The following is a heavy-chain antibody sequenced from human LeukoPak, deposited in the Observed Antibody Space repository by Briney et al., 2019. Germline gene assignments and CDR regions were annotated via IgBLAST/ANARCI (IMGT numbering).Heavy chain of an antibody. V-gene: IGHV4-4*07. Sequence: SAPLSLTCTVSGGSISSYYWSWIRQPAGKGLEWIGRIYTSGSTNYNPSLKSRVTMSVDTSKNQFSLKLSSVTAADTAVYYCARDFPVSWLQPSWFDPWGQGTLVTVSS. J-gene: IGHJ5*02. CDR2: IYTSGST. CDR3: ARDFPVSWLQPSWFDP. CDR1: GGSISSYY. D-gene: IGHD5-24*01.